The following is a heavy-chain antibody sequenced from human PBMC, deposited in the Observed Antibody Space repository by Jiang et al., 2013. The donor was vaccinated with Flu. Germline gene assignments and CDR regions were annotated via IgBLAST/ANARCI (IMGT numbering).Heavy chain of an antibody. V-gene: IGHV7-4-1*02. Sequence: GQGLEWMGWINTNTGNPTYAQGFTGRFVFSLDTSVSTAYLQISSLKAEDTAVYYCARVVALPVDAFDIWGQGTMVTVSS. J-gene: IGHJ3*02. CDR3: ARVVALPVDAFDI. D-gene: IGHD3-16*02. CDR2: INTNTGNP.